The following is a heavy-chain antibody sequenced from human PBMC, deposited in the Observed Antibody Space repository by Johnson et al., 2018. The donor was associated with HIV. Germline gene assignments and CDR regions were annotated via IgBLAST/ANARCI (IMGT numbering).Heavy chain of an antibody. Sequence: QVQLVESGGGVVQPGRSLRLSCAASGFTFSSYGMHWVRQAPGKGLEWVAVIWYDGSNKYYADSVKGRFTISRDNSKNTLYLQMNSLRAEDTAVYYCAKIAAAGTYDAFDIWGQGTMVTVSS. D-gene: IGHD6-13*01. J-gene: IGHJ3*02. CDR3: AKIAAAGTYDAFDI. V-gene: IGHV3-33*06. CDR1: GFTFSSYG. CDR2: IWYDGSNK.